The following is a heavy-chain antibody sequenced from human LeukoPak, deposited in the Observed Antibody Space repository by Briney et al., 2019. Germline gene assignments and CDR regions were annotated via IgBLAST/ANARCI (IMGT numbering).Heavy chain of an antibody. CDR2: IYSGGST. Sequence: GGSLRLSCAASGFTVSSNYMSWVRQAPGKGLEWVSVIYSGGSTYYADSVKGRFTISRDNSKNTLYLQMNSLRAEDTAVYYCAREYQLLVAHYYYYMDVWGKGTTVTVSS. J-gene: IGHJ6*03. CDR1: GFTVSSNY. D-gene: IGHD2-2*01. V-gene: IGHV3-53*01. CDR3: AREYQLLVAHYYYYMDV.